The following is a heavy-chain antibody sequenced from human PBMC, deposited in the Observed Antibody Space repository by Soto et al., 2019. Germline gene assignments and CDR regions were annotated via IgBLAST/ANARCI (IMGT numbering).Heavy chain of an antibody. CDR3: AAMVRGVSSFYYYYGMDV. CDR2: ISAYNGNT. Sequence: ASVKVSCKASGYTFTSYGISWVRRAPGQGLGWMGWISAYNGNTNYAQKLQGRVTMTTDTSTSTAYMELRSLRSDDTAVYYCAAMVRGVSSFYYYYGMDVWGQGTTVTVSS. CDR1: GYTFTSYG. V-gene: IGHV1-18*04. J-gene: IGHJ6*02. D-gene: IGHD3-10*01.